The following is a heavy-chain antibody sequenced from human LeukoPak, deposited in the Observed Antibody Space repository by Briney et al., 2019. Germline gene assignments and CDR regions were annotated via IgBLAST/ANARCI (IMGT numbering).Heavy chain of an antibody. CDR3: ARDDSGGYYSYYFDY. CDR2: IIPIFGTA. D-gene: IGHD3-22*01. V-gene: IGHV1-69*05. J-gene: IGHJ4*02. Sequence: SVKVSCKGSRGTFSSYAISWVRQAPGQGLEWMGRIIPIFGTANYAQKFQGRVTITTDESTSTAYMELSSLRSEDTAVYYCARDDSGGYYSYYFDYWGQGTLVTVSS. CDR1: RGTFSSYA.